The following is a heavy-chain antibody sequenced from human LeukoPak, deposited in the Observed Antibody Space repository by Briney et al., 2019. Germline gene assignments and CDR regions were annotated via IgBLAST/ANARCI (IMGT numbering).Heavy chain of an antibody. CDR3: RITIFGVVSDFDY. CDR2: IIPIFGTA. Sequence: SVKVSCKASGGTFSSYAISWVRQAPGQGLEWMGGIIPIFGTANYAQKFQGRVTITADESTSTAYMELSSLRSEDTAVYYCRITIFGVVSDFDYWGQGTLVTVSS. V-gene: IGHV1-69*01. D-gene: IGHD3-3*01. CDR1: GGTFSSYA. J-gene: IGHJ4*02.